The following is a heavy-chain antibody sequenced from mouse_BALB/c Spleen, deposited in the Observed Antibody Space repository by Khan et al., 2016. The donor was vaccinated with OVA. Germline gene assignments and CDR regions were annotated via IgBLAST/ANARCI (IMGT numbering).Heavy chain of an antibody. CDR2: ISYSGST. CDR3: ARTARIKY. Sequence: EVQLQESGPGLVKPSQSLSLTCTVTVYSITSGYGWNWIRQFPGNQLGWMGYISYSGSTNYNPSFKSRISITRDTSKNQFFLQLNSVTTEDTATYYCARTARIKYWGQGTTLTVSS. J-gene: IGHJ2*01. D-gene: IGHD1-2*01. CDR1: VYSITSGYG. V-gene: IGHV3-1*02.